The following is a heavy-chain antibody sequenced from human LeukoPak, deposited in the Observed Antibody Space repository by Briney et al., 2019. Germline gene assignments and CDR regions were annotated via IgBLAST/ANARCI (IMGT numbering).Heavy chain of an antibody. Sequence: GGSLRLSCAASGFTFGSYAMGWVRQAPGKGLKWVSAVSGPGYTTYYADSVKGRFTISRDNSKNTLHLQMDSLRGDDTALYYCAQMGPIAARPRYFQHWGQGTLVTVSS. V-gene: IGHV3-23*01. D-gene: IGHD6-6*01. J-gene: IGHJ1*01. CDR3: AQMGPIAARPRYFQH. CDR2: VSGPGYTT. CDR1: GFTFGSYA.